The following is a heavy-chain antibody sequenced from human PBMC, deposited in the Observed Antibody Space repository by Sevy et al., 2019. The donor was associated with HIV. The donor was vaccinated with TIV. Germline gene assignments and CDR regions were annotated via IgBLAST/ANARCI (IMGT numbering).Heavy chain of an antibody. J-gene: IGHJ3*02. CDR3: AREPESCTGSKCPTPDAFDI. V-gene: IGHV3-74*01. CDR1: GFTFKSYW. CDR2: VKSDGRTS. Sequence: GGSLRLSCAASGFTFKSYWMHWVRQAPGKGLVWVSRVKSDGRTSTYSDSVQGRFTISRDNGNNMLYLQMNRLRGEDTAMYYCAREPESCTGSKCPTPDAFDIWGLGTMVTVSS. D-gene: IGHD2-8*02.